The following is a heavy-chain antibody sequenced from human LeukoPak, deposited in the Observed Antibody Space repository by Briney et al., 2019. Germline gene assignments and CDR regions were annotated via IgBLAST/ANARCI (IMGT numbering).Heavy chain of an antibody. CDR1: GGSVSSGLNK. V-gene: IGHV4-61*01. CDR3: ATETECSGGTCYSYGWFDP. J-gene: IGHJ5*02. CDR2: ISYSGSA. Sequence: PSETLSLTCTVSGGSVSSGLNKWSWIRQPPGKGLEWIGDISYSGSATYNPSLRSRVTISVDTSTNQFSLTLGSVTAADTAVYYCATETECSGGTCYSYGWFDPWGQGTQVIVSS. D-gene: IGHD2-15*01.